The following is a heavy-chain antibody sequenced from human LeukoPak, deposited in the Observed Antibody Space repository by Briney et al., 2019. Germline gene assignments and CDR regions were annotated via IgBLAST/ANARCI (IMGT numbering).Heavy chain of an antibody. CDR1: GFILSGYW. D-gene: IGHD5/OR15-5a*01. CDR2: MNQDGSDK. Sequence: GGSLRLSCAASGFILSGYWMSWVRQAPGKGLEWVANMNQDGSDKNYVDSVRCRFTISRDNAKNSLYLQMNTLRAEDTAVYYCARESTSDRLGCWGQGTLVTVSS. CDR3: ARESTSDRLGC. J-gene: IGHJ1*01. V-gene: IGHV3-7*01.